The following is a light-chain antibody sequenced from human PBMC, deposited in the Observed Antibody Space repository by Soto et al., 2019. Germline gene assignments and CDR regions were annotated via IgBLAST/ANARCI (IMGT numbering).Light chain of an antibody. Sequence: PGERATLSCRASQSIGYYLAWYQEKPGQAPRLLIYDASIRATGIPARFSGSWSGTDFTLTISSLQPEDFATYHCQQSYSTPISFGQGTRLEIK. CDR2: DAS. CDR1: QSIGYY. V-gene: IGKV3-11*01. CDR3: QQSYSTPIS. J-gene: IGKJ5*01.